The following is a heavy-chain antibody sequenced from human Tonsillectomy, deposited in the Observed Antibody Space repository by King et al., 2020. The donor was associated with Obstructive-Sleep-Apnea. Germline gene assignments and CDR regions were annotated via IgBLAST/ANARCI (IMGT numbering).Heavy chain of an antibody. D-gene: IGHD3-10*01. CDR3: ARDVTLRGVRNFDY. CDR1: GFTFSDYI. V-gene: IGHV3-21*01. J-gene: IGHJ4*02. Sequence: VQLVESGGGLVKPGGSLRLSCAASGFTFSDYIMTWVRQAPGKGLEWVSSIASSSTYIYYEDSVKGRFTISRDNAKNSLYLQMNSLRAEDTAVYYCARDVTLRGVRNFDYWGQGTLVTVSS. CDR2: IASSSTYI.